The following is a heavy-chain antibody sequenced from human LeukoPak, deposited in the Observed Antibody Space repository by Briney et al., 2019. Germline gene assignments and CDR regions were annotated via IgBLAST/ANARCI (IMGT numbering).Heavy chain of an antibody. CDR2: ISSSGSTI. Sequence: PGGSLRLSCAASGFTFSSYEMNWVRQAPGKGLEWVSYISSSGSTIYYADSVKGRFTISRDNAKNSLYLQINSLRAEDTVLYYCVRGGELVGSYFDYWGPGTLVTVSS. CDR1: GFTFSSYE. CDR3: VRGGELVGSYFDY. D-gene: IGHD3-16*01. J-gene: IGHJ4*02. V-gene: IGHV3-48*03.